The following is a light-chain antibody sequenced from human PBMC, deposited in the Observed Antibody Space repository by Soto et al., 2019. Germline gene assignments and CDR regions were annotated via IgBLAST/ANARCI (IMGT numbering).Light chain of an antibody. CDR2: DVS. V-gene: IGLV2-11*01. CDR3: CSYAGSPRYV. J-gene: IGLJ1*01. CDR1: SSDVGGYNY. Sequence: QSALTQPRSVSGSPGQSVTISCTGTSSDVGGYNYVSWYQQHPGKAPKVMIYDVSERPSGVPDRCSGYKSGNTASLTISGLQAEDEADYYCCSYAGSPRYVLGTGTKLTVL.